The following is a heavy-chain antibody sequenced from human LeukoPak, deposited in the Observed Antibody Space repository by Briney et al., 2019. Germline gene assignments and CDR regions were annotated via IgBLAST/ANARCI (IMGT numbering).Heavy chain of an antibody. CDR1: GFSFSSYG. J-gene: IGHJ3*02. Sequence: GGSLRLSCVVSGFSFSSYGMNWVRQAPGKGLEWLSIISGSGSSTFYADSVKGRFTISRDNSKNTLYLQLNSLRAEDTAVYFCAKFRKPMALLDAFDMWGQGTMVTVSS. D-gene: IGHD1-14*01. CDR3: AKFRKPMALLDAFDM. V-gene: IGHV3-23*01. CDR2: ISGSGSST.